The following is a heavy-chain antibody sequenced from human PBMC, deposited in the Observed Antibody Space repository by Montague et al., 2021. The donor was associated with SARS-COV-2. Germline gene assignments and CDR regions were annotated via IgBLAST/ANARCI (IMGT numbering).Heavy chain of an antibody. J-gene: IGHJ6*02. CDR2: IYTSGRT. Sequence: SETLSLTCGVSGGSINSYYWSWIRQPAGKGLEWIGRIYTSGRTNHNPSLKSRVTISVDTSRNHLSLKLTSVTAADTAVYYCARDSRTSGCGYWYNGLDVWGQGTTVIVSS. V-gene: IGHV4-4*07. D-gene: IGHD2-2*01. CDR3: ARDSRTSGCGYWYNGLDV. CDR1: GGSINSYY.